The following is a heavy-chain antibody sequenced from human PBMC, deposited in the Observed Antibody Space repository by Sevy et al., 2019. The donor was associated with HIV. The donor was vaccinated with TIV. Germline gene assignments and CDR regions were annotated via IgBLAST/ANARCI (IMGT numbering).Heavy chain of an antibody. D-gene: IGHD3-3*01. J-gene: IGHJ3*02. V-gene: IGHV3-49*03. CDR1: GFTFGDYA. Sequence: GGSLRLSCTASGFTFGDYAMSWFRQAPGKGLEWVGFIRSKAYGGTTEYAASVKGRFTISRDDSESIAYLQMNSLKTEGTAVYYCTRSSGDDFWSGYSDDAFDIWGQGTMVTVSS. CDR3: TRSSGDDFWSGYSDDAFDI. CDR2: IRSKAYGGTT.